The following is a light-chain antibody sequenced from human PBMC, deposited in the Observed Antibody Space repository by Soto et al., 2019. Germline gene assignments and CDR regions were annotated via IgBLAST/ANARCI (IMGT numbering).Light chain of an antibody. Sequence: DIVMTQSPDSLAVSLGERATINCKSSQSVLYNSNNKNYLAWYQQKPGQPPKLLIYWASTRKSGVPDRFSGSGSGTDFTLTISSLQAEDVAVYYCQQYSSTLLTFGGGTKVEIK. CDR3: QQYSSTLLT. J-gene: IGKJ4*01. CDR2: WAS. V-gene: IGKV4-1*01. CDR1: QSVLYNSNNKNY.